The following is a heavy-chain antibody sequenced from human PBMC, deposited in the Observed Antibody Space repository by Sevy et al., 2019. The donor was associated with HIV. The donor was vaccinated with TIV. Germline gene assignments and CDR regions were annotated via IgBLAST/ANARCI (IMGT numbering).Heavy chain of an antibody. Sequence: GGSQRLSCAASGFTFSTYWMTWVRQAPGKGLEWVANIKQDGSEKYYAESVKGRLTVSRDNTKNSLYLQLNSLRAEDTAIYYCARAPVGSGWYFRRGIDYWGQGTLVTVSS. J-gene: IGHJ4*02. D-gene: IGHD6-13*01. V-gene: IGHV3-7*01. CDR2: IKQDGSEK. CDR3: ARAPVGSGWYFRRGIDY. CDR1: GFTFSTYW.